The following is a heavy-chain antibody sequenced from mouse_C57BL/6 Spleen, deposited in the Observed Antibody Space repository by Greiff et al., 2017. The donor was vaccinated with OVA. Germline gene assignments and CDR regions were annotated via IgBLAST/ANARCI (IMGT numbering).Heavy chain of an antibody. CDR3: ARGITTGDYFDY. CDR1: GFTFSDYY. V-gene: IGHV5-16*01. D-gene: IGHD1-1*01. CDR2: INYDGSST. J-gene: IGHJ2*01. Sequence: VQLVESEGGLVQPGSSMKLSCTASGFTFSDYYMAWVRQVPEKGLEWVANINYDGSSTYYLDSLKSRFIISRDNAKNILYLQMSSLKSEDTATYYCARGITTGDYFDYWGQGTTLTVSS.